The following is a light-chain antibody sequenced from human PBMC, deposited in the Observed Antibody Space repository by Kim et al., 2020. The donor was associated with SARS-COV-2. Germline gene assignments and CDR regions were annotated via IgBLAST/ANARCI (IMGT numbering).Light chain of an antibody. CDR3: QAWDSSTAV. J-gene: IGLJ1*01. CDR1: KLGDEY. V-gene: IGLV3-1*01. CDR2: QDS. Sequence: YELTQPPSVSVSPGQTASITCSGDKLGDEYACWYQQKPGQSPVLVIYQDSKRPSGIPERFSGSNSGNTATLTISGTQAMDEADYYCQAWDSSTAVFGTGTKVTVL.